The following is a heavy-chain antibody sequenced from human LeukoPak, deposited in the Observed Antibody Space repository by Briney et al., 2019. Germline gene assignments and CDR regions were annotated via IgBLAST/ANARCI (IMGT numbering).Heavy chain of an antibody. Sequence: ASVKVSCKASGYTFTSYGISWVRQAPGQGLEWMGWISAYNGNTNYAQKLQGRVTMTTDTSTSKAYMELRSLRSDDTAVYYCARDVLWFGELSDGMDVWGQGTTVTVSS. J-gene: IGHJ6*02. CDR3: ARDVLWFGELSDGMDV. CDR2: ISAYNGNT. D-gene: IGHD3-10*01. V-gene: IGHV1-18*01. CDR1: GYTFTSYG.